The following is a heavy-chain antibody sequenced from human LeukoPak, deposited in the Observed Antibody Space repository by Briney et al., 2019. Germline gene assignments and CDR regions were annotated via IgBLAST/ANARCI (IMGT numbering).Heavy chain of an antibody. CDR3: ARHPGGDYYDSSGYYLDY. CDR2: INHSGGT. J-gene: IGHJ4*02. D-gene: IGHD3-22*01. CDR1: GGSFSDYY. V-gene: IGHV4-34*01. Sequence: SETLSLTCAVYGGSFSDYYWSWIRQPPVKGLEWIGEINHSGGTNYNPSLRSRVTISVDMSKNQSSLKLSSVTAADTAVYYCARHPGGDYYDSSGYYLDYWGQGTLVTVSS.